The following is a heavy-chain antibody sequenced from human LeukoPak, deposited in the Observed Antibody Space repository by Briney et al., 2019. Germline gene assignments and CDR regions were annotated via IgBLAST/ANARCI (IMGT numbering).Heavy chain of an antibody. D-gene: IGHD4-23*01. CDR2: IWSDGSNK. J-gene: IGHJ4*02. V-gene: IGHV3-33*08. CDR3: ATDIGGAPFDY. Sequence: PGGSLRLSCAVSGFTFSSYAMSWVRQAPGKGLEWVAVIWSDGSNKYYADSVKGRFTISRDNSKNTLYLQMNSLRAEDTAVYYCATDIGGAPFDYWGQGTLVTVSS. CDR1: GFTFSSYA.